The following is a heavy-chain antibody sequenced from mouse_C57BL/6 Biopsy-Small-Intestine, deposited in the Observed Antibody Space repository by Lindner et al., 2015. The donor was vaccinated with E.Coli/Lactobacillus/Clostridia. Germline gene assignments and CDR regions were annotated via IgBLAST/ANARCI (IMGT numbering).Heavy chain of an antibody. Sequence: VQLQESGGGLVKPGGSLKLSCAASGFTFSNYAMSWVRQTPEKRLEWVAAIYNNGGSTYYPDTVKDRFTISRDNAKNTLFLQMSSLRSEDTALYYCARHGGYYIDYWGQGTTLTVSS. J-gene: IGHJ2*01. CDR2: IYNNGGST. CDR1: GFTFSNYA. CDR3: ARHGGYYIDY. V-gene: IGHV5-6-2*01. D-gene: IGHD1-1*02.